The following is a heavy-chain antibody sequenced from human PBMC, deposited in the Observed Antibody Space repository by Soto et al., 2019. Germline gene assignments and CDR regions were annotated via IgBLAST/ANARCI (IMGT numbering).Heavy chain of an antibody. V-gene: IGHV3-30-3*01. CDR3: ARDSDGEPYGMDV. CDR2: ISYDGSNK. Sequence: GGSLRLSCAASGFTFSSYAMHWVRQAPGKGLEWVAVISYDGSNKYYADSVKGRFTISRDNSKNTLYLQMNSLRAEDTAVYYCARDSDGEPYGMDVWGQGTTVTVSS. J-gene: IGHJ6*02. CDR1: GFTFSSYA. D-gene: IGHD2-15*01.